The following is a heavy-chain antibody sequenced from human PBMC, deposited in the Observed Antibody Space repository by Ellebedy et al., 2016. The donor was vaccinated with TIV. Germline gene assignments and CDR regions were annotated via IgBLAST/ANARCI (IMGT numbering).Heavy chain of an antibody. J-gene: IGHJ6*02. V-gene: IGHV3-48*02. CDR3: ARVDYYDSSFYGMDV. CDR1: GFTFSSYS. D-gene: IGHD3-22*01. CDR2: ISSSSSTI. Sequence: GESLKISXAASGFTFSSYSMNWVRQAPGKGLEWVSYISSSSSTIYYADSVKGRFTISRDNAKNSLYLQMNSLRDEDTAVYYCARVDYYDSSFYGMDVWGQGTTVTVSS.